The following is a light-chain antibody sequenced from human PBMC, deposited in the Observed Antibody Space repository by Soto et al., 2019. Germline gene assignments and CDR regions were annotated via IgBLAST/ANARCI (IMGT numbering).Light chain of an antibody. Sequence: EIVTTQSPATLSVSPGDRVTLSCRASQSVRSNSAWYQQKPGQAPRLLIYGASTRATGIPARFSGSGYGTEFTLTISSLQSEDFAVDYCQQYNGWPLTFGGGTRVEIK. V-gene: IGKV3-15*01. J-gene: IGKJ4*01. CDR1: QSVRSN. CDR3: QQYNGWPLT. CDR2: GAS.